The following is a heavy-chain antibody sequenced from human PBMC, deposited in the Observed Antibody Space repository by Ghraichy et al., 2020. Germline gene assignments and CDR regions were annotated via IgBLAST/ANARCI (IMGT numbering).Heavy chain of an antibody. J-gene: IGHJ4*02. CDR1: DASISSRY. D-gene: IGHD6-19*01. CDR2: VYYNGAT. Sequence: SETLSLTCTVSDASISSRYWSWIWQPPGKGLEWIGYVYYNGATEYNPSLKSRVTILQDTPNNQFSLKLRSVTAADTAVYCARLRRAVALICDSWGQGMLVTVSS. CDR3: ARLRRAVALICDS. V-gene: IGHV4-59*08.